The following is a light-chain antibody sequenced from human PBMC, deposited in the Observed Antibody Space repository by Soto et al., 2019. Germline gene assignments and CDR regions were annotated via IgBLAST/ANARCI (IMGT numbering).Light chain of an antibody. V-gene: IGKV3-20*01. CDR1: QSIRSN. CDR2: DAS. CDR3: HQYDNSPQT. J-gene: IGKJ1*01. Sequence: EIVLTQSPDTLSVSPGEGATLSCRVSQSIRSNLAWYQQRPGQAPRLLIYDASTRATGIPDRFSGGGSGTDFTLSISRLKPEDFAVYYCHQYDNSPQTFGQGTKVDIK.